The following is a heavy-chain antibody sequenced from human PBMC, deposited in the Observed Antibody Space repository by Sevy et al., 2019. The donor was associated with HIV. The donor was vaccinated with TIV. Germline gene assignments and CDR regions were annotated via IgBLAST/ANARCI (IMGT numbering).Heavy chain of an antibody. J-gene: IGHJ4*02. D-gene: IGHD1-26*01. V-gene: IGHV3-7*01. Sequence: GGSLRLSCAASGFSFSAYWMNWVRQAPGKGLEWVANIKPDGSDKHHVDSAGGRFIITRDNAKNSLYLQMNSLRVEDTAMYYCAQETFGRFDSWGQGTLVTVSS. CDR2: IKPDGSDK. CDR1: GFSFSAYW. CDR3: AQETFGRFDS.